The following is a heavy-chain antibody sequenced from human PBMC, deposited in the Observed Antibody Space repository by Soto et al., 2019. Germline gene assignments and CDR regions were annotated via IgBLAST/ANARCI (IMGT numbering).Heavy chain of an antibody. Sequence: QVQLGQSGGEVKKPGASVKVSCKASGDTVTKYGISWVRQAPGQGLEWLGWISFYNGHTNYALKFQDRITFTTDTSTSTAFMELRSLTSDDTAVYYCASANSIAVAGKETWGQGTLVTVSS. D-gene: IGHD6-19*01. CDR3: ASANSIAVAGKET. CDR1: GDTVTKYG. V-gene: IGHV1-18*01. J-gene: IGHJ4*02. CDR2: ISFYNGHT.